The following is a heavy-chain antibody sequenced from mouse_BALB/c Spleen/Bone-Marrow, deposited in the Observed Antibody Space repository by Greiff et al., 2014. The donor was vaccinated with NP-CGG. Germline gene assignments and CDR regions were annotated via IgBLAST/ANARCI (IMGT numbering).Heavy chain of an antibody. V-gene: IGHV2-9*02. CDR1: GVFLNNYG. CDR2: IWAGGGT. Sequence: QVQLQQSGPGLGAPSQSLSISCTVSGVFLNNYGVHWGRQPPGKGLEWLGVIWAGGGTNYNSTLMSRLSVIKDNSKSQVFLKMNSLQTDDTAMYYCVSELGGFAYWGQGTLVTVSA. CDR3: VSELGGFAY. J-gene: IGHJ3*01.